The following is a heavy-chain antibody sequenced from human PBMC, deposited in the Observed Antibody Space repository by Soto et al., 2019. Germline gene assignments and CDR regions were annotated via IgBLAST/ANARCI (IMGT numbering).Heavy chain of an antibody. Sequence: PGGSLRLSCVVSGFIFNTYGMSWVRQAPGKGLEWVSSISGGGGSTYYAESVKGRFTISRDNSKNTLYLQMNTLRVEDTAVYHCAKDLVSRYDILTDYPRLDNWGQGALVTVSS. CDR3: AKDLVSRYDILTDYPRLDN. J-gene: IGHJ4*02. CDR2: ISGGGGST. CDR1: GFIFNTYG. D-gene: IGHD3-9*01. V-gene: IGHV3-23*01.